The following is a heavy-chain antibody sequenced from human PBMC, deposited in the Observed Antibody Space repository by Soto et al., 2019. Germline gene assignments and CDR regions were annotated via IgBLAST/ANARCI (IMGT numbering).Heavy chain of an antibody. D-gene: IGHD5-18*01. V-gene: IGHV4-4*07. CDR3: AGGGLPRGGYYYYGMDV. CDR1: GGSISSYY. Sequence: QVQLQESGPGLVKPSETLSLTCTVSGGSISSYYWSWIRQPAGKGLEWIGRIYTSGSTNYNPSLKSRVTMSVDTSKNQFSLKLSSVTAADTAVYYCAGGGLPRGGYYYYGMDVWGQGTTVTVSS. J-gene: IGHJ6*02. CDR2: IYTSGST.